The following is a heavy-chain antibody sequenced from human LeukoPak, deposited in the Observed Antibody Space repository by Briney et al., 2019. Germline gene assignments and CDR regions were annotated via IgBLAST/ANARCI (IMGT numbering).Heavy chain of an antibody. CDR1: GGSLSSGSYY. J-gene: IGHJ5*02. Sequence: SETLSLTCTVSGGSLSSGSYYWGWIRQPPGKGLEWVGNIYNSGKTDYNSSLKSRVSISVDTSKNQFSLKLTSVTAADTAVFYCARLLRGGNSGYWFDPWGQGTLLTVSS. CDR3: ARLLRGGNSGYWFDP. D-gene: IGHD4-23*01. CDR2: IYNSGKT. V-gene: IGHV4-39*01.